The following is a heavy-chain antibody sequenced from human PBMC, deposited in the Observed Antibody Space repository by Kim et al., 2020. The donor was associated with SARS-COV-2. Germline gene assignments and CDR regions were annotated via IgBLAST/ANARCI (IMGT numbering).Heavy chain of an antibody. CDR1: GFTFSSYA. V-gene: IGHV3-23*01. CDR2: ISGSGGST. D-gene: IGHD3-22*01. J-gene: IGHJ6*02. Sequence: GGSLRLSCAASGFTFSSYAMSWVRQAPGKGLEWVSAISGSGGSTYYADSVKGRFTISRDNSKNTLYLQMNSLRAEDTAVYYCAKDPSYYYDSSGYYSPGESYGMDVWGQGTTVTVSS. CDR3: AKDPSYYYDSSGYYSPGESYGMDV.